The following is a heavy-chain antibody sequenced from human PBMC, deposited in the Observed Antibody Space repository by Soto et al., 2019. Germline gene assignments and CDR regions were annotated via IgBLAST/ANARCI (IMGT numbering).Heavy chain of an antibody. CDR2: IWYDGSYK. Sequence: QVQLVESGGGVVQPGRSLRLSCAASGFTFSSYGMHWVRQAPGKGLEWVAIIWYDGSYKYYADSVKGRFTISRDNSKNTLHLQMNSLSAEDTAVYYCATGTGGYCPLDYWGQGTLVTVSS. CDR3: ATGTGGYCPLDY. J-gene: IGHJ4*02. D-gene: IGHD5-12*01. V-gene: IGHV3-33*01. CDR1: GFTFSSYG.